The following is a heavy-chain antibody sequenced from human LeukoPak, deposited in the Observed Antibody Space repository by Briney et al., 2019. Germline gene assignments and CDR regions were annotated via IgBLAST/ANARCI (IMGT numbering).Heavy chain of an antibody. CDR2: IYTSGST. D-gene: IGHD1-26*01. J-gene: IGHJ3*02. V-gene: IGHV4-4*07. CDR3: ARGIIRSYGAFDI. CDR1: GGSISSYY. Sequence: MSSETLSLXCTVSGGSISSYYWRWIRQPAGKGLEWIGRIYTSGSTNYNPSLKSRVTMSVDTSKNQFSLKLGSVTAADTAVYYCARGIIRSYGAFDIWGQGTMVTVSS.